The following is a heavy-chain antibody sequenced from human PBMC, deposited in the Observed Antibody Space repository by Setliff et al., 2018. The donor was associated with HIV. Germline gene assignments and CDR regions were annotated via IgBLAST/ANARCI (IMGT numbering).Heavy chain of an antibody. J-gene: IGHJ6*03. D-gene: IGHD6-6*01. Sequence: KASETLSLTCNVSGDSISGNSFFWGLIRQPPGKGLEWIGSMHYRGTTSYNPSLKSRVTIFVDTSKNQFSLKLSSVTATDTAVYYCVRGAPRPAYYYYYYMDVWGKGTTVTV. CDR3: VRGAPRPAYYYYYYMDV. CDR2: MHYRGTT. V-gene: IGHV4-39*01. CDR1: GDSISGNSFF.